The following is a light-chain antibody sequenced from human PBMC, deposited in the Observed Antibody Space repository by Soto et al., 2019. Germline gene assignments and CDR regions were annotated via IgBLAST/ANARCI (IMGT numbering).Light chain of an antibody. J-gene: IGKJ1*01. CDR2: DAS. V-gene: IGKV1-5*01. CDR1: QSISSW. Sequence: DIQMTQSPSTLSASVGDRVTITCRASQSISSWLAWYQQKPGKAPKLLIYDASSLKSGVPSRFSGSGSGTEFTLTISSLQPDDFATYYCQQYKSYPWTFGQGTKVEIK. CDR3: QQYKSYPWT.